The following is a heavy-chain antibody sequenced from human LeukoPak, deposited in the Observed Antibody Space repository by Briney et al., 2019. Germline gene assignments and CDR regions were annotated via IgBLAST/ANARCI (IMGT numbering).Heavy chain of an antibody. J-gene: IGHJ4*02. CDR1: GGSFSGYY. CDR2: INHSGST. V-gene: IGHV4-34*01. CDR3: ARSYDILTGYYRGRRFDY. D-gene: IGHD3-9*01. Sequence: SETLSLTCAVYGGSFSGYYWSWIRQPPGKGLEWIGEINHSGSTNYNPSLKSRVTISVDTSKNQFSLKLSSVTAADTAVYYCARSYDILTGYYRGRRFDYWGQGTLVTVSS.